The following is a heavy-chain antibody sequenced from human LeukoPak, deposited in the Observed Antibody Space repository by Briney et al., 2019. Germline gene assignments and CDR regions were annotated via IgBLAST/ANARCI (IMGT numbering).Heavy chain of an antibody. V-gene: IGHV3-23*01. CDR1: GFTFSTYA. CDR2: ISGSGAST. CDR3: AKGTDYDPTD. D-gene: IGHD3-3*01. J-gene: IGHJ4*02. Sequence: GGSLRLSCAASGFTFSTYAMSWVRQAPGKGLEWGSSISGSGASTYYADSVKGRFTISRDNSKNTLSLQMNNLRAEETAVYYCAKGTDYDPTDWGQGTLVTVSS.